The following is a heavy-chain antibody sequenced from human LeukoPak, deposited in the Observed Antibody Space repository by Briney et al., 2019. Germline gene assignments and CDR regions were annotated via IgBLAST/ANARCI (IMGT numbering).Heavy chain of an antibody. CDR2: IYSTTTYI. CDR3: ARDQFIHAFDI. CDR1: GFTFSSFS. D-gene: IGHD5-24*01. J-gene: IGHJ3*02. V-gene: IGHV3-21*01. Sequence: GGSLILSCAASGFTFSSFSMNWVRQAPGKGLEWVSSIYSTTTYIYYADSVKGRFTISRDNAKNSLYLQMNSLRAEDTAVYYCARDQFIHAFDIWGQGTMVTVSS.